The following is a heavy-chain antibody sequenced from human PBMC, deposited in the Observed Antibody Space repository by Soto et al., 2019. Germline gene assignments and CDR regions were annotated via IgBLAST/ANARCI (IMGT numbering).Heavy chain of an antibody. D-gene: IGHD3-16*01. CDR2: IYFSGST. J-gene: IGHJ4*02. V-gene: IGHV4-59*01. CDR3: ARTSEADDYSFNS. Sequence: SETLSLTCTVSGGSISSSYWNWIRQTPGKGLEWIGNIYFSGSTNNNPSHKSRVTISVDTSKNHFSLQLRSVTAADTAMYYCARTSEADDYSFNSWGPGTLVTVSS. CDR1: GGSISSSY.